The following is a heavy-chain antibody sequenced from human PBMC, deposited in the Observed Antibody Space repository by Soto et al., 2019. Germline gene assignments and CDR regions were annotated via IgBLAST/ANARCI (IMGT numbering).Heavy chain of an antibody. J-gene: IGHJ3*02. V-gene: IGHV4-34*01. CDR2: MSHSGGT. Sequence: QVQLQQWGAGLLKPSETRSVTCAVYGGFVSSGNYYWSWIRQPPGKGLEWIGEMSHSGGTHFNPSLKSRVTISVDTSKNQFSLKMTSVTAADTALYYCARVERGTTTTVVDAFDIWGPGTMVTVSS. CDR3: ARVERGTTTTVVDAFDI. D-gene: IGHD4-4*01. CDR1: GGFVSSGNYY.